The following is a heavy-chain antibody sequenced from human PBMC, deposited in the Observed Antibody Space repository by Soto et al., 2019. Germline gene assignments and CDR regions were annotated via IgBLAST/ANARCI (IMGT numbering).Heavy chain of an antibody. Sequence: GGSLRLSCAASGFTFNIYAMSWVRQAPGKGLEWVSAISGSGGGTYYADSVEGRFTISRDNSENKIYLQMSGLRAEDTAVYYCAKEYYYGMDVWGQGTTVTVSS. CDR2: ISGSGGGT. CDR3: AKEYYYGMDV. CDR1: GFTFNIYA. J-gene: IGHJ6*02. V-gene: IGHV3-23*01.